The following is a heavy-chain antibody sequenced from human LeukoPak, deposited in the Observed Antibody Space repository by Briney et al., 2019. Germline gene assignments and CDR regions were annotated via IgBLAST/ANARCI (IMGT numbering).Heavy chain of an antibody. CDR2: IYHSGST. CDR3: ARSLGVVRGVIIYYYYMDV. CDR1: GYSISSGYY. D-gene: IGHD3-10*01. Sequence: SETLSLTCTVSGYSISSGYYWGWIRQPPGKGLEWIGSIYHSGSTYYNPSLKSRVTISVDTSKNQFSLKLSSVTAADTAVYYCARSLGVVRGVIIYYYYMDVWGKGTTVTVSS. V-gene: IGHV4-38-2*02. J-gene: IGHJ6*03.